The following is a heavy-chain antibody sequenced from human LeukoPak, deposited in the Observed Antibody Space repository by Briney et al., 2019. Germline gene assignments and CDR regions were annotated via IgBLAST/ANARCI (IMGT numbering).Heavy chain of an antibody. D-gene: IGHD2-2*01. CDR3: ARDRRVCSSTSCPRSAFDI. V-gene: IGHV4-61*02. CDR1: GGSISSGSYY. J-gene: IGHJ3*02. Sequence: TLSLTCTVSGGSISSGSYYWSWIRQPAGKGLEWIGRIYTSGSTNYNPSLKSRVTISVDTSKNQFSLKLSSVAAADTAVYYCARDRRVCSSTSCPRSAFDIWGQGTMVTVSS. CDR2: IYTSGST.